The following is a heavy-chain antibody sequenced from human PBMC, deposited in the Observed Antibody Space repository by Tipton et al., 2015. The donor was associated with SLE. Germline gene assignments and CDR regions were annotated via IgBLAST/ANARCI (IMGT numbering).Heavy chain of an antibody. D-gene: IGHD5-12*01. J-gene: IGHJ3*02. CDR3: ARDEATIGAVDI. CDR1: GGSISSGGYY. V-gene: IGHV4-31*03. Sequence: TLSLTCTVSGGSISSGGYYWSWIRQHPGKGLEWIGYIYYSGSTYYNPSLKSRVTISVDTSKNQFSLKLSSVTAADTAVYYCARDEATIGAVDIWGQGTMVTVSS. CDR2: IYYSGST.